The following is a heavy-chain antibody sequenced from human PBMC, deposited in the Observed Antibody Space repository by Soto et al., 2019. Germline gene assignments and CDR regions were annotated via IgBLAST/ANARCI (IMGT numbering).Heavy chain of an antibody. Sequence: GASVKVSCKVSGYTFTSYAMHWVRQAPGQRLEWMGWINAGNGNTKYSQKFQGRVTITRDTSASTAYMELSSLRSEDTAVYYCARGAGRFSGWYYFDYWGQGTLVTVSS. J-gene: IGHJ4*02. CDR1: GYTFTSYA. V-gene: IGHV1-3*01. CDR2: INAGNGNT. CDR3: ARGAGRFSGWYYFDY. D-gene: IGHD6-19*01.